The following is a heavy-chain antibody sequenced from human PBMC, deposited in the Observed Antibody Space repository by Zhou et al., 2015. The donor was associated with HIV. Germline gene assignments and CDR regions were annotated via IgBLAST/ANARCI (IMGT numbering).Heavy chain of an antibody. D-gene: IGHD3-10*01. CDR2: ISYDGSNK. CDR3: ARVGSGTSYNWPFDY. V-gene: IGHV3-30*03. CDR1: GFTFSTFG. Sequence: QVQLVESGGGVVQPGRSLRLSCAASGFTFSTFGMHWVRQAPGKGLEWVAVISYDGSNKYYTDSVKGRFTISRDNSKNTLYLQMNSLTDDDTAVYYCARVGSGTSYNWPFDYWGQGTLVTVSS. J-gene: IGHJ4*02.